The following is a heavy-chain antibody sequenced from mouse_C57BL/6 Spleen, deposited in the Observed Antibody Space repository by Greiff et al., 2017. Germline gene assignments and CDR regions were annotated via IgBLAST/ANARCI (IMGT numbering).Heavy chain of an antibody. J-gene: IGHJ4*01. V-gene: IGHV1-42*01. CDR2: INPTTGGT. D-gene: IGHD2-1*01. CDR1: GYSFTGYY. CDR3: ARRGHYGNFYSVDY. Sequence: VQLQQSGPELVKPGASVKISCKASGYSFTGYYMNWVKQSPEKSLEWIGEINPTTGGTTYNQKFKAKATLTVDKSSSTAYMQLNSLTSEDSAVXYCARRGHYGNFYSVDYWGQGTSVTVSS.